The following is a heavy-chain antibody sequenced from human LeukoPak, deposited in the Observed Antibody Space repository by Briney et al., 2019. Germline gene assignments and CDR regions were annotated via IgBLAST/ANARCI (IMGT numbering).Heavy chain of an antibody. CDR2: INPNSGGT. Sequence: ASVKVSCKASGYTFTSYDINWVRQAPGQGLEWMGWINPNSGGTNYAQKFQGRVTMTRDTSISTAYMELSRLRSDDTAVYYCASGLVVGAKGEFDPWGQGTLVTVSS. D-gene: IGHD1-26*01. J-gene: IGHJ5*02. CDR3: ASGLVVGAKGEFDP. CDR1: GYTFTSYD. V-gene: IGHV1-2*02.